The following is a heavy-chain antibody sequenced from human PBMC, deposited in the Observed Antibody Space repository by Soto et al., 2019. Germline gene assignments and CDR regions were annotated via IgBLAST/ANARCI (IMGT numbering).Heavy chain of an antibody. J-gene: IGHJ5*02. CDR2: IYGGGAT. D-gene: IGHD6-19*01. Sequence: PGRSMRLSGAACRFRVSSKYMSRALQAPGKGLEWVSDIYGGGATYNADSVKGRFTLSLDNSKKTLYLQMNSLRAEDTAVYYCVRVHSSGWTCRFFWFGTQGQRPLGTVSS. V-gene: IGHV3-53*01. CDR1: RFRVSSKY. CDR3: VRVHSSGWTCRFFWFGT.